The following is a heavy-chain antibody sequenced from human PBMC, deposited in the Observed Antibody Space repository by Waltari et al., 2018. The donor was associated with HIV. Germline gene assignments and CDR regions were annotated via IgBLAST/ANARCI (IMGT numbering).Heavy chain of an antibody. D-gene: IGHD2-21*02. V-gene: IGHV3-15*01. Sequence: EVQLVESGGGLVTPGGSLILSCAASRFALTNARMSWVRQAPGKGLEWFSRVKSETDGGTTDYAAPVKGRFTISRVDSKNTLYLQMNSLKTEDTAVYYCTTGDIVVVTDYWGQGTLVTVSS. J-gene: IGHJ4*02. CDR2: VKSETDGGTT. CDR1: RFALTNAR. CDR3: TTGDIVVVTDY.